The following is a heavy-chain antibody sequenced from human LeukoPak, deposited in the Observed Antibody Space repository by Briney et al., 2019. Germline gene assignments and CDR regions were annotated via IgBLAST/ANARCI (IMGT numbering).Heavy chain of an antibody. J-gene: IGHJ4*02. Sequence: PSETLSLTCAVYGGSFSGYYWSWIRQPPGKGLEWIGEINHSGSTNYNPSLKSRVTISVDTSKNQFSLKLSSVTAADTAVYYCASWSGYVFGYWGQGTLVTVSS. CDR2: INHSGST. D-gene: IGHD5-12*01. CDR1: GGSFSGYY. CDR3: ASWSGYVFGY. V-gene: IGHV4-34*01.